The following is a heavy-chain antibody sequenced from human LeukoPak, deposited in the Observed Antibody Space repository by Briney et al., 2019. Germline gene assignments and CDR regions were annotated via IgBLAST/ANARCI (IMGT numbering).Heavy chain of an antibody. Sequence: PSQTLSLTCTVSGGSISSGGYYWSWIRQHPGKGLEWIEYIYYSGSTYYNPSLKSRVTISVDTSKNQFSLKLSSVTAADTAVYYCASGEASITIFGVVINGMDVWGQGTTVTVSS. V-gene: IGHV4-31*03. CDR1: GGSISSGGYY. D-gene: IGHD3-3*01. CDR2: IYYSGST. J-gene: IGHJ6*02. CDR3: ASGEASITIFGVVINGMDV.